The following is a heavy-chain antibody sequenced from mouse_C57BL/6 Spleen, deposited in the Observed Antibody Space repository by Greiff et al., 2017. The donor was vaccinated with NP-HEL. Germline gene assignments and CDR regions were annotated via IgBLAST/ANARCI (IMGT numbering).Heavy chain of an antibody. Sequence: EVMLVESEGGLVQPGSSMKLSCTASGFTFSDYYMAWVRQVPEKGLEWVANINYDGSSTYYLDSLKSRFIISRDNAKNILYLQMSSLKSEDTATYYCARAGYEYYFDYWGQGTTLTVSS. D-gene: IGHD1-2*01. V-gene: IGHV5-16*01. J-gene: IGHJ2*01. CDR2: INYDGSST. CDR1: GFTFSDYY. CDR3: ARAGYEYYFDY.